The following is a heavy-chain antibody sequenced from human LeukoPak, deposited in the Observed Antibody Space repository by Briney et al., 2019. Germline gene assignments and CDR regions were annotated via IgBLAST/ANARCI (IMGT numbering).Heavy chain of an antibody. V-gene: IGHV3-11*04. Sequence: GGSLRLSCAASGFTFSDYYMSWIRQAPGKGLEWVSYISSSGCTIYYADSVKGRFTISRDNAKNSLYLQMNSLRAEDTAVYYCCLRRGLLRYFDWLEYWGQGTLVTVSS. J-gene: IGHJ4*02. CDR3: CLRRGLLRYFDWLEY. CDR2: ISSSGCTI. CDR1: GFTFSDYY. D-gene: IGHD3-9*01.